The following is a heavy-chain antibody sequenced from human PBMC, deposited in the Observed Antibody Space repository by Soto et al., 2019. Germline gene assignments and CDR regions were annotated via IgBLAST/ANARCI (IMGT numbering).Heavy chain of an antibody. CDR3: ANALDKMRYFDRFPD. CDR1: GLTFSSYA. CDR2: VANSGIRT. J-gene: IGHJ4*02. V-gene: IGHV3-23*01. Sequence: EVQLLESGGDLVQPGGSLRLACAASGLTFSSYAMSWVRQAPGKGLEWVSTVANSGIRTYYADSVKGRFAIARDNSKNTVYLQMDSLRAEDTAIYYCANALDKMRYFDRFPDWGQVTLVTVSS. D-gene: IGHD3-9*01.